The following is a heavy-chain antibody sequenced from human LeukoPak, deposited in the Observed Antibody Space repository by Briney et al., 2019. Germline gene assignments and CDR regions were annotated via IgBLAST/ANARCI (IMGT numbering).Heavy chain of an antibody. D-gene: IGHD3-10*01. CDR3: ARAYYSGGYYYYYMDV. Sequence: GSSVKVSCKASGGTFSSYTISWVRQAPGQGLEWMGRIIPILGIANYAQKFQGRVTITANTSTSTAYMELSSLRSEDTAVYYCARAYYSGGYYYYYMDVWGKGTTVTVSS. CDR2: IIPILGIA. V-gene: IGHV1-69*02. J-gene: IGHJ6*03. CDR1: GGTFSSYT.